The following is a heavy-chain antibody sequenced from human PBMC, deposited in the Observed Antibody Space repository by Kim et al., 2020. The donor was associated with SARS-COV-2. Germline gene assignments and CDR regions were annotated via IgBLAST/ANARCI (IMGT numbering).Heavy chain of an antibody. D-gene: IGHD6-13*01. V-gene: IGHV3-21*01. CDR1: GFTFSSYS. J-gene: IGHJ4*01. CDR3: GRWETIAAASPEY. Sequence: GGSLRLSCAASGFTFSSYSMNWVRQAPGKGLEWVSSISSSSSYIYYADSVKGRFTISRDNAKNSLYLQMNSLRADDTAVYYCGRWETIAAASPEYWGQGTLVTVSS. CDR2: ISSSSSYI.